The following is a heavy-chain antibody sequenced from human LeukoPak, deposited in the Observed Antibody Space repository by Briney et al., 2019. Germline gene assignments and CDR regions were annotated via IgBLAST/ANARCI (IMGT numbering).Heavy chain of an antibody. CDR1: GLTSSDYY. CDR3: AIQITMIVVVPYFDY. CDR2: ISGSGTTT. V-gene: IGHV3-11*04. D-gene: IGHD3-22*01. J-gene: IGHJ4*02. Sequence: PGGSLRLSCAASGLTSSDYYMTWIRQAPGKGLEWVSSISGSGTTTYSADSVRGRFTVSRDNAKNSVFLYMNSLRAEDTAVYYCAIQITMIVVVPYFDYWGQGALVTVSS.